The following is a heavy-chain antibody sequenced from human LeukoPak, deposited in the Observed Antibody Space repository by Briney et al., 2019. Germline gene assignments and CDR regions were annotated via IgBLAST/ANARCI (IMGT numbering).Heavy chain of an antibody. CDR1: GGSISSFY. J-gene: IGHJ5*02. Sequence: KTSETLSLTCTVSGGSISSFYWSWIRQSLGKGLEWIGHIYYSGSTNYNPSLKSRVTISVDTSKNQFSLKLSSVTAADTAVYYCVRKIALSGDYDWLDPWGQGALVTVSS. CDR2: IYYSGST. D-gene: IGHD4-17*01. V-gene: IGHV4-59*01. CDR3: VRKIALSGDYDWLDP.